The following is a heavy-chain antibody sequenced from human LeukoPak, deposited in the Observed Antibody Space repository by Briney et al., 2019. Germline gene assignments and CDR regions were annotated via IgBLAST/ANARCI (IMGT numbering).Heavy chain of an antibody. J-gene: IGHJ4*02. CDR1: GFSFSSYG. CDR2: IQYDGGKK. CDR3: AKDNGNYLTPEY. Sequence: GGSLRLSCTASGFSFSSYGMHWVRQAPGKGLEWVAFIQYDGGKKLCGESVKGRCTISRDTSKDTIYLQVDSLRGEDTAVYYCAKDNGNYLTPEYWGQGTLVTVSS. V-gene: IGHV3-30*02. D-gene: IGHD4-17*01.